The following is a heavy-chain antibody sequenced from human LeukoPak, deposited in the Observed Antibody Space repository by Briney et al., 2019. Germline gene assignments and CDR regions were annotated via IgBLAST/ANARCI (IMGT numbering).Heavy chain of an antibody. Sequence: PSETLSLTCTVSGDSIRNYYWSWIRQPAGKGLEWIGRIYTNGSTNYNPSLKSRVTMSVDTSNNQFSLRLSSVTAADTAVYYCAREGTYCSRASCYDSFLDYWGQGTLVTVA. V-gene: IGHV4-4*07. D-gene: IGHD2-2*01. CDR3: AREGTYCSRASCYDSFLDY. CDR2: IYTNGST. CDR1: GDSIRNYY. J-gene: IGHJ4*02.